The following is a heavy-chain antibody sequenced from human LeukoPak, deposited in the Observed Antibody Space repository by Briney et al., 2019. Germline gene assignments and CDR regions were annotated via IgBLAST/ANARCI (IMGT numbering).Heavy chain of an antibody. CDR1: GGSISSGNYY. J-gene: IGHJ4*02. CDR2: IYTSGST. Sequence: SQTLSLTCTVSGGSISSGNYYWSWIRQPAGKGLEWIGRIYTSGSTNYNPSLKSRVTISVDTSKNQFSLRLSSVTAADTALYYCARNYDRSGYYCLDDWGQGTLVTVSS. V-gene: IGHV4-61*02. CDR3: ARNYDRSGYYCLDD. D-gene: IGHD3-22*01.